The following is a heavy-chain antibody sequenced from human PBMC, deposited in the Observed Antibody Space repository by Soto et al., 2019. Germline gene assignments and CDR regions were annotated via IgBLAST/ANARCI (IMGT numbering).Heavy chain of an antibody. J-gene: IGHJ3*02. CDR1: GYTFTSYG. CDR3: ARVEYRFGYDSSGYASDI. CDR2: ISAYNGNT. Sequence: ASVKVSCKASGYTFTSYGISWVRQAPGQGLEWMGWISAYNGNTNYAQKLQGRVTMTTDTSTSTAYMELRSLRSDDTAVYYCARVEYRFGYDSSGYASDIWGQGTMVTVSS. D-gene: IGHD3-22*01. V-gene: IGHV1-18*01.